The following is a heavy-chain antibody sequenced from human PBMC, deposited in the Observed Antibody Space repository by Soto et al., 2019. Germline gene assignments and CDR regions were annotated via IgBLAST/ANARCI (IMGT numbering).Heavy chain of an antibody. Sequence: SETPSLTCVVSGGSISGSSWWSWVRQSPGKGLEWIGEIYHTGNTNYNPSLRSRVTISVDKSKNQFSLKVISVTAADTAVYCCARYYYSRGAFDHWGQGTLVTVSS. V-gene: IGHV4-4*01. CDR3: ARYYYSRGAFDH. CDR1: GGSISGSSW. J-gene: IGHJ4*02. D-gene: IGHD3-16*01. CDR2: IYHTGNT.